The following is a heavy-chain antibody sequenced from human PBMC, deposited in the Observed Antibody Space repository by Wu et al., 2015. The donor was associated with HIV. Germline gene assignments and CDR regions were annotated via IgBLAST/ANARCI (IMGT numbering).Heavy chain of an antibody. J-gene: IGHJ3*02. V-gene: IGHV1-18*01. Sequence: QVQLVQSGAEVKKPGASVKVSCKASGYTFTSYGISWVRQAPGQGLEWMGWISAYNGNTNYAQKLQGRVTMTTDTSTSTVYMELRSLRSDDTAVYYCARPRKEYTQNDAFDIWAKGQWSPSLQ. D-gene: IGHD2/OR15-2a*01. CDR3: ARPRKEYTQNDAFDI. CDR1: GYTFTSYG. CDR2: ISAYNGNT.